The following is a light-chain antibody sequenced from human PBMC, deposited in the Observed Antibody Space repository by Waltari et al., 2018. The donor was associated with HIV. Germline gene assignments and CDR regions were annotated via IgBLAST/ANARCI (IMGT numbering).Light chain of an antibody. J-gene: IGKJ2*01. CDR3: MQGAHWPYT. V-gene: IGKV2-30*01. CDR1: RGLVYFDGNTC. Sequence: DVLLTQSPLSLSVSLGQSASLSCESTRGLVYFDGNTCRSWFHQRPGQSPRRLIYKVSDRESGAPARFSGSGSDTKFTLRINRVEAGDVGLYYCMQGAHWPYTFGQGTKLEI. CDR2: KVS.